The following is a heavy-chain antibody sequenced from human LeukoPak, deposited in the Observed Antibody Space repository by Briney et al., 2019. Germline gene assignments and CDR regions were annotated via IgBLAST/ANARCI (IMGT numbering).Heavy chain of an antibody. J-gene: IGHJ4*02. V-gene: IGHV1-69*01. CDR2: IIPIFGTA. Sequence: GASVKVSCKASGGTFSSYAISWVRQAPGQGLEWMGGIIPIFGTANYAQKFQGRVTITADESTSTAYMELSSLRSEDTAVYYCARDVSVGDWAYFDYWGQGTLVTVSS. CDR1: GGTFSSYA. D-gene: IGHD3-10*01. CDR3: ARDVSVGDWAYFDY.